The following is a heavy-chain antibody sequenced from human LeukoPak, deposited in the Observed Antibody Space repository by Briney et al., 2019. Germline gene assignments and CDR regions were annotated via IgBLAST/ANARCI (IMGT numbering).Heavy chain of an antibody. CDR1: GLSFSTFA. CDR3: ARASWVSSTDAVR. J-gene: IGHJ4*02. CDR2: LRGNDET. Sequence: GGSLRLSCAASGLSFSTFAMSWVRQGPARGLEWVSSLRGNDETFYAESVKGRFTLSSDSSRNTVYLHLNNLKVEDTAMYYCARASWVSSTDAVRWGQGTLVTVSS. D-gene: IGHD3-16*01. V-gene: IGHV3-23*01.